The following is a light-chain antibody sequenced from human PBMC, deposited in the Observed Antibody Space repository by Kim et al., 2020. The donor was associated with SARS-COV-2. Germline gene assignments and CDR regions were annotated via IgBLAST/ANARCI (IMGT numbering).Light chain of an antibody. J-gene: IGLJ2*01. CDR2: QDS. CDR3: QAWDGSTGV. CDR1: KLGDKY. Sequence: SYELTQPPSVSVSPGQTASITCTGDKLGDKYACWYQQKPGQSPVLVIYQDSKRPSGIPERFTGSNSGDTATLTISGTQAMEEADYYCQAWDGSTGVFGGGTRLTVL. V-gene: IGLV3-1*01.